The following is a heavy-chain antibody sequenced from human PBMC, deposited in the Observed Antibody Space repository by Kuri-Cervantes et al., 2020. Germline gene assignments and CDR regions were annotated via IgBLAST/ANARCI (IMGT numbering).Heavy chain of an antibody. V-gene: IGHV1-3*04. J-gene: IGHJ4*02. Sequence: ASVKVSCKASGYTFTTFTVHWVRQAPGQRLEWMGWINTANGDTRYSQKFQGRVTITGDTSASTAYMELSSLRSEDTAVYYCAKPPITTHYYFDSWGQGTLVTVSS. D-gene: IGHD5-24*01. CDR1: GYTFTTFT. CDR2: INTANGDT. CDR3: AKPPITTHYYFDS.